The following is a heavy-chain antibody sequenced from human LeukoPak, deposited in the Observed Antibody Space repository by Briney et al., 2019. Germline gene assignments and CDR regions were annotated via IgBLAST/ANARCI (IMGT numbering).Heavy chain of an antibody. CDR1: GFTVTSNS. D-gene: IGHD3-3*01. CDR2: IYSGGNT. Sequence: PGGSLRLTCAASGFTVTSNSMSWVRQAPGKGLDWVSVIYSGGNTYFADSVKGRFTISRDNSKNTLYLQMNSLRAEDTAVYYCARGLGEYYFDYWGQGTLVTVSS. V-gene: IGHV3-53*01. J-gene: IGHJ4*02. CDR3: ARGLGEYYFDY.